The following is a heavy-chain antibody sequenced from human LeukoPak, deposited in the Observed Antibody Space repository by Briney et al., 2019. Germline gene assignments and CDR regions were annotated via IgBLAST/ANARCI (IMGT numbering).Heavy chain of an antibody. Sequence: SVKVSCKASGGTFSSYAISWVRQAPGQGLEWMGGIIPIFGTANYAQKFQGRVTITADESTSTAYMELSSLRSEDTAVYYCARGTSNYDFWSGYYPTPTSYYGMDVWGQGTTVTVSS. J-gene: IGHJ6*02. CDR3: ARGTSNYDFWSGYYPTPTSYYGMDV. CDR2: IIPIFGTA. D-gene: IGHD3-3*01. V-gene: IGHV1-69*13. CDR1: GGTFSSYA.